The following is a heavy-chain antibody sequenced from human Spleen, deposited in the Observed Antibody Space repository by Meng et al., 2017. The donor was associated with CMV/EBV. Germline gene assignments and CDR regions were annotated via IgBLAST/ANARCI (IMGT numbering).Heavy chain of an antibody. Sequence: SETLSLTCAVYGGSFSGYYWTWIRQSSEKGLEWIGEINHSGSTNYNPSLKSRVTISVDTSKNQFSLKLSSVTAADTAVYYCARRQYRGKWDYWGQGTLVTVSS. CDR1: GGSFSGYY. CDR2: INHSGST. V-gene: IGHV4-34*01. CDR3: ARRQYRGKWDY. D-gene: IGHD1-26*01. J-gene: IGHJ4*02.